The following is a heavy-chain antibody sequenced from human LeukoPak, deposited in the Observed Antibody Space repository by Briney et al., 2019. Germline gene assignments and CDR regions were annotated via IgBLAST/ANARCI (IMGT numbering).Heavy chain of an antibody. D-gene: IGHD3-22*01. Sequence: GGSLRLSCAASGFSFSDFYMSWIRQAPGMGLEWISYIGTRSNPIYYADSVKGRFTISRDDAKNSLYLQMNSLRDEDTAVYYCVRAVHHLFYSDSSGYYGDAFDVWGQGTVVTVSS. CDR3: VRAVHHLFYSDSSGYYGDAFDV. V-gene: IGHV3-11*01. CDR2: IGTRSNPI. J-gene: IGHJ3*01. CDR1: GFSFSDFY.